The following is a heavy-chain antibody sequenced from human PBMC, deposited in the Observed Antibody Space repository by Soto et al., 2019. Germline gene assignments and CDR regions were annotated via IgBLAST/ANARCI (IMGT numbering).Heavy chain of an antibody. J-gene: IGHJ4*02. D-gene: IGHD6-13*01. CDR3: ARDRGSSSSGVY. CDR2: IIPILGIA. V-gene: IGHV1-69*08. Sequence: QVQLVQSGAEVKKPGSSVKVSCKASGGTFSSYTISWVRQAPGQGLEWMGRIIPILGIANYAQKFQGRVTITADKSTSTGYMELSSLRSEDTAVYYCARDRGSSSSGVYCGQGTLVTVSS. CDR1: GGTFSSYT.